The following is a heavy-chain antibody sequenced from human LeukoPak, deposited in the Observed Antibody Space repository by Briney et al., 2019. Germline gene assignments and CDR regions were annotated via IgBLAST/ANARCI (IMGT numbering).Heavy chain of an antibody. D-gene: IGHD4-17*01. CDR1: GFTFSSYG. V-gene: IGHV3-33*01. Sequence: GGSLRLSCAASGFTFSSYGMHWVRQAPGKGLEWVAVIWYDGSNKYYADSVKGRFTISRDNSKNMLYLQMNSLRAEDTAVYYCARDRNGNYGRWGFDYWGQGTLVTVSS. CDR3: ARDRNGNYGRWGFDY. CDR2: IWYDGSNK. J-gene: IGHJ4*02.